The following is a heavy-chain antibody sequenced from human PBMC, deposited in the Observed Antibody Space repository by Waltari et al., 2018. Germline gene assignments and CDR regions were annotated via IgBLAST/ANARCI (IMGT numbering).Heavy chain of an antibody. Sequence: QLQLQESGPRLVRPSETLSLICRVSGVSITSNRHYWAWIRQSPGQGLAWIGTVSYSGTTCISPTLKSRVSVSRYTSKNQVSLLLGSVTAADMAVYYCATYSGASVGTAAFDVWGQGTMVTVSS. V-gene: IGHV4-39*01. CDR1: GVSITSNRHY. CDR2: VSYSGTT. D-gene: IGHD1-26*01. J-gene: IGHJ3*01. CDR3: ATYSGASVGTAAFDV.